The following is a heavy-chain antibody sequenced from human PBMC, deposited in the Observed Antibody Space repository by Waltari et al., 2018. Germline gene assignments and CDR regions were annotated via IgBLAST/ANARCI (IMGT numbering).Heavy chain of an antibody. Sequence: QVQLQESGPGLVKPSETLSLTCAVSGYSISSGYYWGWIRQPPGKGLEWIGSIYHSGSTYYNPSLKRRVPISVDTSKTQFSLKLSSVTAADPAVYYCARKSLTTDVDYWGQGTLVTVSS. CDR3: ARKSLTTDVDY. CDR1: GYSISSGYY. CDR2: IYHSGST. D-gene: IGHD4-4*01. J-gene: IGHJ4*02. V-gene: IGHV4-38-2*01.